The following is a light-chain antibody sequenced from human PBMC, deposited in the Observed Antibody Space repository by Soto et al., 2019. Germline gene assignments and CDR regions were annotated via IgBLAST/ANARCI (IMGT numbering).Light chain of an antibody. CDR1: QSVSRN. CDR2: GAS. V-gene: IGKV3-15*01. J-gene: IGKJ5*01. CDR3: QQRSNWPPSIT. Sequence: TQSPATLSVSPGERATLSFRASQSVSRNLARYQQKPGQAPRLLIYGASARATGIPPRFSGSGSGTEFTLAISSLEPEDFAVYYCQQRSNWPPSITFGQGTRLEIK.